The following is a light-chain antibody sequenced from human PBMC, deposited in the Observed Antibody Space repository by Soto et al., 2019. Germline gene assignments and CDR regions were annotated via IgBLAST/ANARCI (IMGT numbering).Light chain of an antibody. V-gene: IGKV2-28*01. J-gene: IGKJ4*01. Sequence: DIVMTQSPLSLPVTPGEPASISCRSSQSLLHSNGYNYLDWYLQKPGQSPQFLIYLGSNRASGVLDRFSGSGSGTDFTLKIRRVEAEDVGVYYCMQALQTPLTFGGGTKVEIK. CDR1: QSLLHSNGYNY. CDR3: MQALQTPLT. CDR2: LGS.